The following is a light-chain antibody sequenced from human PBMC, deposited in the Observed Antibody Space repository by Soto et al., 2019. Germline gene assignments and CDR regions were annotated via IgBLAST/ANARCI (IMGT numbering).Light chain of an antibody. V-gene: IGLV1-47*01. CDR2: RNN. CDR3: AAWDDSLSGAV. J-gene: IGLJ7*01. Sequence: QSVLTQPPSASGTPGQRVTISCSGSSSNIGSNYVYWYQQLPGTAPKLLIYRNNQRPSGVPDRFSGSKSGTSASLAISGLRSEDEADYYCAAWDDSLSGAVXGGGTQLTVL. CDR1: SSNIGSNY.